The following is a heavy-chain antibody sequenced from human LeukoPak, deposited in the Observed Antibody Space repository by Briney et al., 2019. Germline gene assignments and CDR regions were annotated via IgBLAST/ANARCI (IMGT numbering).Heavy chain of an antibody. CDR1: GFTFRSYW. CDR3: ARDEVYSSGWQHFNY. D-gene: IGHD3-22*01. Sequence: GGSLRLSCAASGFTFRSYWMSWVRQAPGKGLEWVANIKQDGTEKYYVDSVKGRFTISRDNAKNSLYLEMNSLRAEDTAVYYCARDEVYSSGWQHFNYWGQGTLVTVSS. CDR2: IKQDGTEK. J-gene: IGHJ4*02. V-gene: IGHV3-7*01.